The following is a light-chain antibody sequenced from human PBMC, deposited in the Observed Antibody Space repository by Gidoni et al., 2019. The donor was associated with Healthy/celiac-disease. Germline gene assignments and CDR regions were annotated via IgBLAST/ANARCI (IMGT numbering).Light chain of an antibody. CDR2: DAS. J-gene: IGKJ2*01. CDR1: QDISNY. V-gene: IGKV1-33*01. Sequence: DIPMTPSPSSLSASVGDRVTLTCQASQDISNYLNWYQQKPGKAPKLLIYDASNLETGVPSRFSGSGSGTDFTFTISSLQPEDIATYYCQQYDNLPYTFGQGTKLEIK. CDR3: QQYDNLPYT.